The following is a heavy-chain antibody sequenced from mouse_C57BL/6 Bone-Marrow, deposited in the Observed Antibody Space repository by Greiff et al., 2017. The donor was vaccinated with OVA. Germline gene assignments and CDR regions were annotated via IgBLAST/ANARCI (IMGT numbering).Heavy chain of an antibody. J-gene: IGHJ2*01. CDR2: INPNNGGT. CDR3: AREAQAFHFDY. V-gene: IGHV1-55*01. CDR1: GYTFTSYW. D-gene: IGHD3-2*02. Sequence: QVQLQQPGAELVKPGASVKMSCKASGYTFTSYWITWVKQRPGQGLEWIGDINPNNGGTSYNQKFKGKATLTVDKSSSTAYMELRSLTSEDSAVYYCAREAQAFHFDYWGQGTTLTVSS.